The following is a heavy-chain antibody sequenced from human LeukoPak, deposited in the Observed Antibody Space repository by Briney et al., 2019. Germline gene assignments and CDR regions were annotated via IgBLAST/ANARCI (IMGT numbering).Heavy chain of an antibody. CDR2: ISSGSTYI. J-gene: IGHJ4*02. CDR3: ARGPSGYHNT. V-gene: IGHV3-21*06. Sequence: GGSLRLSCAASGFTFSNYSINWVRQAPGKGLEWVSSISSGSTYIFYADSVKGRFTISRDNAKNSLYLQMNSLRAEDTAVYYCARGPSGYHNTGGQGTLVTVSS. CDR1: GFTFSNYS. D-gene: IGHD5-12*01.